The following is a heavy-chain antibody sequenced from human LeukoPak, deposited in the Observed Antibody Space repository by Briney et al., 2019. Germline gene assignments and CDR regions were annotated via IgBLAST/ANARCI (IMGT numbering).Heavy chain of an antibody. CDR2: ISSSSSYI. CDR1: GFTFSSYS. V-gene: IGHV3-21*01. CDR3: ARDSIAVVTPPY. J-gene: IGHJ4*02. Sequence: GGSLRLSCAASGFTFSSYSMNWVRQAPGKGLEWVSSISSSSSYIYYADSVKGRFTISRDNAKNSLYLQMNSLRAEDTAVYYCARDSIAVVTPPYWSQGTLVTVSS. D-gene: IGHD4-23*01.